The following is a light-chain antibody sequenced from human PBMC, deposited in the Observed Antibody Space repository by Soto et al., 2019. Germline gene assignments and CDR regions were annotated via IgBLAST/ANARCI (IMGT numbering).Light chain of an antibody. V-gene: IGLV2-14*01. CDR1: SSDIGAYDY. CDR3: SAYTVSRTYV. Sequence: LTQPASLSGSPGQSITISCTGTSSDIGAYDYVSWFQQHPGKAPKLMISEVNNRPSGVSNRFSGSKSGNTAYLTISGLQVEDEAEYFCSAYTVSRTYVFGTGTKVTVL. CDR2: EVN. J-gene: IGLJ1*01.